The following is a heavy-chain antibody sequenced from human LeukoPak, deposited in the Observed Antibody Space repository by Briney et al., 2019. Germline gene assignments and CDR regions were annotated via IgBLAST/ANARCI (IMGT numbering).Heavy chain of an antibody. CDR2: ISYGAT. J-gene: IGHJ4*02. CDR1: GDPLSTYY. D-gene: IGHD5-18*01. V-gene: IGHV4-59*08. CDR3: ARYQAHSYGRYFDP. Sequence: PSETLTLTCSASGDPLSTYYWNWIRQIPGKGLEWIGYISYGATDYNPSLKSRVTISVDPSKNEFSLKLTSVTAEDTAVYFCARYQAHSYGRYFDPWSRGTLVTVSS.